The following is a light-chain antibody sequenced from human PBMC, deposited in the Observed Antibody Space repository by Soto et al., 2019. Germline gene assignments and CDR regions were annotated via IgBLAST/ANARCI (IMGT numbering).Light chain of an antibody. CDR2: WAS. V-gene: IGKV4-1*01. Sequence: DIVMTQSPDSLAVSLGERATFNRKSSQSILDRSKNKYYLAWYQQKSGQPPKLLIYWASLRESGVPDRFTGSGSATDFTLTISSLQAEDVAVYYCQQYFTSPWTFGQGTKVEI. CDR1: QSILDRSKNKYY. J-gene: IGKJ1*01. CDR3: QQYFTSPWT.